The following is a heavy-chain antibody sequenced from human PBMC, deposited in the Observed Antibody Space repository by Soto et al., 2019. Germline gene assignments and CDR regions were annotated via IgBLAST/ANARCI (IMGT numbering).Heavy chain of an antibody. CDR1: GDSVISNLL. D-gene: IGHD6-6*01. CDR2: MLHSGTT. J-gene: IGHJ5*02. CDR3: VRHTRIGGRYWWFDP. V-gene: IGHV4-4*02. Sequence: SETMSLTCAVSGDSVISNLLWGWVRQSPGKGVEWIADMLHSGTTNYSPSLKSRVTISVDTSKNQFSLKMSSVTAADTAVYHCVRHTRIGGRYWWFDPWGQGTLVTVSS.